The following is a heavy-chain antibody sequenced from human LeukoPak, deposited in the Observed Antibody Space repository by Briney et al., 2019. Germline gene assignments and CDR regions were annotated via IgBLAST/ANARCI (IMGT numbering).Heavy chain of an antibody. CDR2: ISSSSSYI. V-gene: IGHV3-21*01. CDR3: ARDGPDTPLGYYYYMDV. CDR1: GFTFSSYS. Sequence: GGSLRLSCAASGFTFSSYSMNWVRQAPGKGLEWVSSISSSSSYICYADSVKGRFTISRDNAKNSLYLQMNSLRAEDTAVYYCARDGPDTPLGYYYYMDVWGKGTTVTVSS. J-gene: IGHJ6*03. D-gene: IGHD2-15*01.